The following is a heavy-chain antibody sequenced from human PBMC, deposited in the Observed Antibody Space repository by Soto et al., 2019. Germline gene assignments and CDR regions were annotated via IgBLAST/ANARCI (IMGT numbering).Heavy chain of an antibody. Sequence: QVQLQESGPGLVKPSQTLSLTCTVSGGSISSGDYYWSWIRQPPGKGLEWIGYIYSSGSTYYNPSLKSRVTISVDSSKNQFSLKLCSVTAADTAVYYCARDVRGSYFDYWGQGTLVTVSS. CDR1: GGSISSGDYY. V-gene: IGHV4-30-4*01. J-gene: IGHJ4*02. CDR2: IYSSGST. CDR3: ARDVRGSYFDY. D-gene: IGHD3-16*01.